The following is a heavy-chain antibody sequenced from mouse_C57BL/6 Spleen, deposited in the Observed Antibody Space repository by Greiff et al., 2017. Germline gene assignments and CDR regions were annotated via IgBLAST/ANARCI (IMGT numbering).Heavy chain of an antibody. V-gene: IGHV5-17*01. J-gene: IGHJ2*01. Sequence: EVMLVESGGGLVKPGGSLKLSCAASGFTFSDYGMHWVRQAPEKGLEWVAYISSGSSTIYYTDTVKGRFSISRDNAKNTLFLQMTGLRSEDTAMYYCASSLLFDDWGQGTTLTVSS. CDR2: ISSGSSTI. CDR3: ASSLLFDD. CDR1: GFTFSDYG. D-gene: IGHD2-10*01.